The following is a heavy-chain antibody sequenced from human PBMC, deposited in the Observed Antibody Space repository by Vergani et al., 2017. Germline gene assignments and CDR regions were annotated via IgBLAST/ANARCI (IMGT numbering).Heavy chain of an antibody. CDR2: ISYDGSNK. V-gene: IGHV3-30*18. Sequence: QVQLVESGGGVVQPGRSLRLSCAASGFPFSSYGMHWVRQAPGKGLEWVAVISYDGSNKYYADSVKGRFTISRDNSKNTLYLQMNSLRAEDTAVYYCAKDLMTTVTTYFDYWGQGTLVTVSS. J-gene: IGHJ4*02. CDR1: GFPFSSYG. D-gene: IGHD4-17*01. CDR3: AKDLMTTVTTYFDY.